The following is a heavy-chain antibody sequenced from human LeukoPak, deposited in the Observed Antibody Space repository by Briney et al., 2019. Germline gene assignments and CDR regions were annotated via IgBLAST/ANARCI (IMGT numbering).Heavy chain of an antibody. CDR3: ARGNGDIVVVPAAHFDY. D-gene: IGHD2-2*01. CDR2: ISYDGSNK. Sequence: GGSLRLSCAASGFTFSSYAMHWVRQAPGKGLEWVAVISYDGSNKYYADSVKGRLTISRDNAKNSLYLQMNSLRAEDTAVYYCARGNGDIVVVPAAHFDYWGQGTLVTVSS. V-gene: IGHV3-30*04. CDR1: GFTFSSYA. J-gene: IGHJ4*02.